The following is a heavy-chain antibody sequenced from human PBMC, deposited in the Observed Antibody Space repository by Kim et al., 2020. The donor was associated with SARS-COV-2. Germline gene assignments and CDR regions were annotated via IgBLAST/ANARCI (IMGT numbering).Heavy chain of an antibody. D-gene: IGHD3-22*01. Sequence: GGSLRLSCAASGFTFSSYSMNWVRQAPGKGLEWVSSISSSSSYIYYADSVKGRFTISRDNAKNSLYLQMNSLRDEDTAVYYCASDIWPYYYDSSGYYLDYWGQGTLVTVSS. CDR1: GFTFSSYS. J-gene: IGHJ4*01. CDR3: ASDIWPYYYDSSGYYLDY. V-gene: IGHV3-21*01. CDR2: ISSSSSYI.